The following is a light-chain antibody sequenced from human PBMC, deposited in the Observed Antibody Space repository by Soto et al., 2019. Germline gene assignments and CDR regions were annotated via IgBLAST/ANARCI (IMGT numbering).Light chain of an antibody. CDR1: QDINNY. Sequence: DIKMTQSPSSLSASVGARVPITCQASQDINNYLNWYQQKPGQAPKLLIYDASGLEVGVPSRFSGSGSGTHFTLTISGLQPEDIATYYCQQFGDLTFIFGQGTRLEL. CDR2: DAS. V-gene: IGKV1-33*01. CDR3: QQFGDLTFI. J-gene: IGKJ5*01.